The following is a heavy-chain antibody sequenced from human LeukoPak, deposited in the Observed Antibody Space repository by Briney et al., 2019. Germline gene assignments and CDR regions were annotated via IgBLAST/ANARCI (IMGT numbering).Heavy chain of an antibody. CDR3: AKDDRSIVGPTFDY. Sequence: GGSLRLSCAASGFTFSSYAMSWVRQALGKGLEWVSDISGSGGSTYYADSVKGRFTISRDNSKNTLYLQMNSLRAEDTAVYYCAKDDRSIVGPTFDYWGQGTLVTVSS. J-gene: IGHJ4*02. D-gene: IGHD1-26*01. V-gene: IGHV3-23*01. CDR1: GFTFSSYA. CDR2: ISGSGGST.